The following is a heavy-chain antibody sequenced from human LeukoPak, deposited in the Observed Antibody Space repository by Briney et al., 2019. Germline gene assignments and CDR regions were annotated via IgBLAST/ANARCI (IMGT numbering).Heavy chain of an antibody. Sequence: GGSLRLSCAASGFTFSDYYMSWIRQAPGKGLEWVPYISSSGSTIYYAASVKGRFTISRDNAKNSLYLQMNSLRAEDTAVYYCARALLRFPGDYWGQGTLVTVSS. V-gene: IGHV3-11*01. CDR3: ARALLRFPGDY. J-gene: IGHJ4*02. CDR2: ISSSGSTI. D-gene: IGHD5-12*01. CDR1: GFTFSDYY.